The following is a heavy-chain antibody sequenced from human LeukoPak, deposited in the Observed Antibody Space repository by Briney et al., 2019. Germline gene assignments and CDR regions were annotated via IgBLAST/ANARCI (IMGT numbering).Heavy chain of an antibody. Sequence: PSETLSLTCTVSGGSISNYYWSWIRQPPGKGLEWIGYIYNSGSTNYNPSLKSRVTISVDTSKNQFSLKLSSVTAADTAVYYCARGHNWLSDSRGQGTLVTVSS. CDR2: IYNSGST. D-gene: IGHD1-20*01. CDR1: GGSISNYY. CDR3: ARGHNWLSDS. J-gene: IGHJ5*01. V-gene: IGHV4-59*01.